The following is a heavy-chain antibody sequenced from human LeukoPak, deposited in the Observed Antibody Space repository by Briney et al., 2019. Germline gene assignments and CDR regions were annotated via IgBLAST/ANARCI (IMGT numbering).Heavy chain of an antibody. D-gene: IGHD3-10*01. CDR3: ARDRGISVARGVPSWFDP. J-gene: IGHJ5*02. Sequence: SQTLSLTCTVSGDSISSGGYYWTWIPQPAGKELEWIGRMYTTGNTDYNPSLKRRVTISVDTSKNQFSLKLSSVSAADTAVYYCARDRGISVARGVPSWFDPWGQGTLVTVSS. CDR2: MYTTGNT. CDR1: GDSISSGGYY. V-gene: IGHV4-61*02.